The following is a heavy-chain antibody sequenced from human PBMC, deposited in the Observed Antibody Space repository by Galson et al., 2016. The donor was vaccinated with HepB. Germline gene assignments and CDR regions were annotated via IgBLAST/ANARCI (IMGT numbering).Heavy chain of an antibody. CDR3: TRTGILTGYYDSRRVNYFDY. Sequence: LTCTASGGSISNYYWSWVRQPAGKGLEWIGRIYTSGSTNYNPSLKSRVSMSVDMSKNQFSLKLSSVTAADTAVYYCTRTGILTGYYDSRRVNYFDYWGQGTLVTVSS. CDR1: GGSISNYY. D-gene: IGHD3-9*01. CDR2: IYTSGST. V-gene: IGHV4-4*07. J-gene: IGHJ4*02.